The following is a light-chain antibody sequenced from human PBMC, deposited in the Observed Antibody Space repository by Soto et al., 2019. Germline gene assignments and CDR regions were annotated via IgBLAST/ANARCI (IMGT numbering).Light chain of an antibody. V-gene: IGKV3-20*01. CDR3: QQYGASPHT. CDR1: QSVSSSY. CDR2: GAS. J-gene: IGKJ1*01. Sequence: EIVLTQSPSNLSFSSGEKAPLSCRASQSVSSSYLAWYQQKPGQAPRLLIFGASSRATGIPDRFSGSGSGTDFTLSISRLEPEDFAVYYCQQYGASPHTFGQGTKVDIK.